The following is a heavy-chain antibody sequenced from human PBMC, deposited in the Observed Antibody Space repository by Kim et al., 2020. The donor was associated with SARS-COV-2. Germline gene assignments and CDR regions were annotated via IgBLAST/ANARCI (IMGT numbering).Heavy chain of an antibody. CDR3: ARDSSTLGYFDY. J-gene: IGHJ4*02. V-gene: IGHV3-30*01. Sequence: SRDPVRGRLPISEDNSNTTLYLQMNSLGAEDAAVYYCARDSSTLGYFDYWGQGTLVTVSS. D-gene: IGHD2-2*01.